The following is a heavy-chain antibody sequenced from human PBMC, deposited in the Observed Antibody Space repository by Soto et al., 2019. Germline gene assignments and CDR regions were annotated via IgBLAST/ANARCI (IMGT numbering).Heavy chain of an antibody. CDR2: IKSKTDGGTT. V-gene: IGHV3-15*01. J-gene: IGHJ6*02. D-gene: IGHD5-18*01. Sequence: VGSLRLSCAASGFTFSNAWMSWVRQAPGKGLEWVGRIKSKTDGGTTDYAAPVKGRFTISRDDSKNTLYLQMNSLKTEDTAVYYCTTRGYSYGYPYYYGMDVWGQGTTVTVSS. CDR3: TTRGYSYGYPYYYGMDV. CDR1: GFTFSNAW.